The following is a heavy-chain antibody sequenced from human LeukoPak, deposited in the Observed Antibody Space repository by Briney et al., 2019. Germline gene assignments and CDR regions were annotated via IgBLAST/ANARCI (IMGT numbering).Heavy chain of an antibody. CDR1: GYTFTSYG. J-gene: IGHJ6*02. V-gene: IGHV1-18*01. CDR3: ARDCSGGSCYYSHYYYYGMDV. D-gene: IGHD2-15*01. Sequence: ASVKVSCKASGYTFTSYGISWVRQAPGQGLEWMGWISAYNGNTNHAQKLQGRVTMTTDTSTSTAYMELRSLRSDDTAVYYCARDCSGGSCYYSHYYYYGMDVWGQGTTVTVSS. CDR2: ISAYNGNT.